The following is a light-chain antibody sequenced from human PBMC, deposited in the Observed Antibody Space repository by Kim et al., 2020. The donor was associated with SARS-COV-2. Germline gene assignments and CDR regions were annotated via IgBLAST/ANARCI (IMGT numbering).Light chain of an antibody. CDR2: DVT. CDR1: SSDIGGYNY. Sequence: QSALTQPASVSGSPGQSITISCTGTSSDIGGYNYVSWYQQHPGQAPKLLIYDVTKWPSGVSNRFSVSKSGNTASLTISGPQTEDEADYYYSPYTSCKTWVFGGGAQLTDL. CDR3: SPYTSCKTWV. J-gene: IGLJ3*02. V-gene: IGLV2-14*03.